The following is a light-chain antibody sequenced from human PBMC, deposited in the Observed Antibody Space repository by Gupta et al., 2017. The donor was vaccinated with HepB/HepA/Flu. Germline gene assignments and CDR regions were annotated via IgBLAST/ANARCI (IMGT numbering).Light chain of an antibody. J-gene: IGKJ1*01. CDR2: GAS. CDR3: QQYNRWPRT. CDR1: QTVNSN. V-gene: IGKV3-15*01. Sequence: EIVMTQSPATLSVSPGERATLSCRASQTVNSNLAWYQQKPGQAPRPLIYGASTRATAVADRFSGSGSGTEFTLTISSLQSEDFAVYYCQQYNRWPRTFGQGTKVEIK.